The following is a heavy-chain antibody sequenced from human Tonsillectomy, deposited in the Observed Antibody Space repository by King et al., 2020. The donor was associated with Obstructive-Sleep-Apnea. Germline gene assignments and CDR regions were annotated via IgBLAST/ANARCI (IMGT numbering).Heavy chain of an antibody. CDR3: ARHRGVEDYGGYGDYFDY. CDR1: GASISSYY. D-gene: IGHD5-12*01. Sequence: QLQESGPGLVKPSETLSLTCTVSGASISSYYWSWIRQPPGKGLAWIGYIYYSGSTNYNPSLKSRVTISVDTSKDQFSLKLSSVTAADTAVYYCARHRGVEDYGGYGDYFDYWGQGTLVTVSS. CDR2: IYYSGST. V-gene: IGHV4-59*01. J-gene: IGHJ4*02.